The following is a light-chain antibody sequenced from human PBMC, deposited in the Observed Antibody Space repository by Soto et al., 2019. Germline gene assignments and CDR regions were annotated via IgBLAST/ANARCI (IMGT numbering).Light chain of an antibody. CDR1: QSVDGY. Sequence: PQSPGTVSVSIGESAALSCRASQSVDGYLPWYQQKPGQAPRLLIYGASTRATGVTARFRGGGSGTEFTLTISSLQSEDSAVYYCQQYHKWPPIPFGQGTLLAI. CDR3: QQYHKWPPIP. CDR2: GAS. V-gene: IGKV3-15*01. J-gene: IGKJ5*01.